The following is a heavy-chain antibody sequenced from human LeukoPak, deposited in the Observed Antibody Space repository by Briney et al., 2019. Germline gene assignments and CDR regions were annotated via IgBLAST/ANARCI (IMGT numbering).Heavy chain of an antibody. D-gene: IGHD4-17*01. J-gene: IGHJ4*02. CDR3: ARGADYGDYYFDY. Sequence: SETLSLTCTVSGGSIISYYWSWIRQPPGKGLEWIGYIYYSGSTNYNPSLKSRVTISVDTSKNQFSLKLSSVTAADTAVYYCARGADYGDYYFDYWGQGTLVTVSS. CDR1: GGSIISYY. V-gene: IGHV4-59*01. CDR2: IYYSGST.